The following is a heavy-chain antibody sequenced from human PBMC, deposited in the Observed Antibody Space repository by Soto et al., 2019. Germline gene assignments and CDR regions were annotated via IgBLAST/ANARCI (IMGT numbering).Heavy chain of an antibody. J-gene: IGHJ4*02. V-gene: IGHV1-24*01. Sequence: QVQLVQSGAEVKKPGASVKVSCKASGHTLTELSMHWVRLAPGKGPEWMGGFDPEDGETISAQKFQGRVTMTKDTSTDSTYLEQSSLRSEGTAVYYCAEGGTRWLHSPFDSCGQGTLVTISS. CDR3: AEGGTRWLHSPFDS. D-gene: IGHD1-1*01. CDR2: FDPEDGET. CDR1: GHTLTELS.